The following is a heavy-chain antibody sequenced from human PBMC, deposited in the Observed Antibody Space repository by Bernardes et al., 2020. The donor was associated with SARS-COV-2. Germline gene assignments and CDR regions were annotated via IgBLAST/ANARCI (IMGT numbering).Heavy chain of an antibody. CDR2: FDPEDGET. V-gene: IGHV1-24*01. Sequence: SVKVSCKVCGYTLTELSMHWVRQAPGKGLEWMGGFDPEDGETIYAQKFQGRVTMTEDTPTDTAYMEMSSLGSEDTAMYYYATTSVFGVEPDWFDPWGQGALVTVSS. D-gene: IGHD3-3*01. CDR1: GYTLTELS. J-gene: IGHJ5*02. CDR3: ATTSVFGVEPDWFDP.